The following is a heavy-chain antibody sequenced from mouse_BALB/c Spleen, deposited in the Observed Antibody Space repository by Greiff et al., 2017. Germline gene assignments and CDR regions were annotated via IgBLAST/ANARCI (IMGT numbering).Heavy chain of an antibody. D-gene: IGHD1-1*01. J-gene: IGHJ1*01. CDR2: IWSGGST. CDR1: GFSLTSYG. CDR3: ARGGTTVVRYFDV. V-gene: IGHV2-2*02. Sequence: VKLVESGPGLVQPSQSLSITCTVSGFSLTSYGVHWVRQSPGKGLEWLGVIWSGGSTDYNAAFISRLSISKDNSKSQVFFKMNSLQANDTAIYYCARGGTTVVRYFDVWGAGTTVTVSS.